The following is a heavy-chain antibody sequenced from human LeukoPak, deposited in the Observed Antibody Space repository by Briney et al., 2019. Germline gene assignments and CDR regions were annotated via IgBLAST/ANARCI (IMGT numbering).Heavy chain of an antibody. J-gene: IGHJ4*02. V-gene: IGHV3-23*01. CDR3: AKGDYYDSSSFDY. D-gene: IGHD3-22*01. Sequence: GGSLRLSCAASGFTFSSYAMSWVRQAPGKGLEWVSTISGSGGSTYYADSVKGRFTISRDNSNNTLYLQMNSLRAEDTAVYYCAKGDYYDSSSFDYWGQGTLVTVSS. CDR1: GFTFSSYA. CDR2: ISGSGGST.